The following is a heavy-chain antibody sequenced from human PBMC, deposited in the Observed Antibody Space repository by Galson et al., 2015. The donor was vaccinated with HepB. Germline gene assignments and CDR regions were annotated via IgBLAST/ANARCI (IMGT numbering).Heavy chain of an antibody. CDR2: IWYDGINK. CDR3: ARGIAVAGTGGYYYYDMDV. Sequence: SLRLSCAASGFTFSTYGMHWVRQAPGKGLEWVAVIWYDGINKHYTDSVKGRFIISRDNSKNTLYLQMDSLRAEDSALYYCARGIAVAGTGGYYYYDMDVWGQGTTVTVSS. V-gene: IGHV3-33*01. D-gene: IGHD6-19*01. J-gene: IGHJ6*02. CDR1: GFTFSTYG.